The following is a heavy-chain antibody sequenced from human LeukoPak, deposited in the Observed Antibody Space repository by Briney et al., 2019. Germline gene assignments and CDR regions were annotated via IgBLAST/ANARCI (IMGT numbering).Heavy chain of an antibody. CDR2: IYSGGST. CDR1: GFTVSSNY. J-gene: IGHJ4*02. V-gene: IGHV3-66*01. D-gene: IGHD3-22*01. Sequence: GGSLRLSCAASGFTVSSNYMSWVRQAPGKGLEWVSVIYSGGSTYYADSVKGRFTISRDNSKNTLYLQMNSLRAEDTAVYYCAKGNYYDSSGYYYPFDYWGQGTLVTVSS. CDR3: AKGNYYDSSGYYYPFDY.